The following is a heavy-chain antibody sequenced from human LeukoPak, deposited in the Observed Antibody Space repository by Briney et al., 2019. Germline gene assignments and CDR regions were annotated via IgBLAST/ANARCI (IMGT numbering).Heavy chain of an antibody. D-gene: IGHD1-26*01. CDR2: INWNGGST. CDR1: GFMFADHG. Sequence: GGSLRLSCAASGFMFADHGMTWVRQVPGKGLEWVSGINWNGGSTGYVDSVKGRFTISRGNSKNTLYLQMNSLRAEDTAVYYCARDAVGATTEYWGQGTLVTVSS. J-gene: IGHJ4*02. CDR3: ARDAVGATTEY. V-gene: IGHV3-20*04.